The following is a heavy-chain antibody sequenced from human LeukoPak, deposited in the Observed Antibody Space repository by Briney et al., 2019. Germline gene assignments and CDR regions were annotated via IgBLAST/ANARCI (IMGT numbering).Heavy chain of an antibody. CDR1: GYTFNGYY. J-gene: IGHJ4*02. CDR2: INPHSGGT. V-gene: IGHV1-2*02. D-gene: IGHD3-10*01. CDR3: ARDVIDDSGSYSLFDY. Sequence: ASVKVSCKASGYTFNGYYIHWVRQAPGQGLEWMGWINPHSGGTKYAQKFQGRVTMTRDTSISTAYVELSRLTSDDTAVYFCARDVIDDSGSYSLFDYWGQGTLVMVSS.